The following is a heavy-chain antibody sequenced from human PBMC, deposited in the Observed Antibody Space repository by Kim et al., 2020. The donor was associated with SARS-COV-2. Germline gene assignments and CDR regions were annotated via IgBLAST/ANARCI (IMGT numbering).Heavy chain of an antibody. V-gene: IGHV3-23*05. Sequence: GGSLRLSCAASGLTFGSYAMTWVRQAPGKGLEWVSTVSTDGRYTFYADSVKGRFTVSRDNSKSTLYLQMSSLRAEDAAMYYCAKEKRSGTWYFDLWGRGTLVTVAS. CDR3: AKEKRSGTWYFDL. J-gene: IGHJ2*01. D-gene: IGHD1-1*01. CDR2: VSTDGRYT. CDR1: GLTFGSYA.